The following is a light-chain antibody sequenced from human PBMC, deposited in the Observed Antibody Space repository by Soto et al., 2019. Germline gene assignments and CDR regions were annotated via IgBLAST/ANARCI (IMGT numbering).Light chain of an antibody. V-gene: IGKV1-12*01. CDR1: QGISKW. J-gene: IGKJ4*01. CDR2: AAS. CDR3: QQANSLFPLN. Sequence: DIPMTQSPSSVSASVGDRVTITCRASQGISKWLAWYQQKPGEAPKLLIYAASNLRSGVPSRFSGSGSGTDFTLNISCLQPEDFATYYCQQANSLFPLNFGGGTKVEIK.